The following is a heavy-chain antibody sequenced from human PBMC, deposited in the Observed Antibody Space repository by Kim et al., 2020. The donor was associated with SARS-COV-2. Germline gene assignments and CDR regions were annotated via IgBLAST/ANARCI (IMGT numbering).Heavy chain of an antibody. V-gene: IGHV4-4*02. J-gene: IGHJ5*02. D-gene: IGHD2-2*02. CDR2: IYHSGST. CDR3: ASRCSSTSCYTTPDQDAFDP. CDR1: GGSISSSNW. Sequence: SETLSLTCAVSGGSISSSNWWSWVRQPPGKGLEWIGEIYHSGSTNYNPSLKSRVTISVDKSKNQFSLKLSSVTAADTAVYYCASRCSSTSCYTTPDQDAFDPWGQGTLVTVSS.